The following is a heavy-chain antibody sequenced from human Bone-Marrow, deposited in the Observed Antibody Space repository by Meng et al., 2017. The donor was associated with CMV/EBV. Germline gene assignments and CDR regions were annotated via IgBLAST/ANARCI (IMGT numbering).Heavy chain of an antibody. V-gene: IGHV1-3*04. CDR1: GYTFPNYA. CDR2: INTATSYA. CDR3: ARGPYSSGWYGLVDY. Sequence: QVQLVQSGAELKKPGASVKVSCKASGYTFPNYAIHWMRQAPGQRLKWMGLINTATSYAKYSQTFQGRVTITRDTSATTAYMELSDLRSEDTTIYYCARGPYSSGWYGLVDYWGQGTLVTVSS. J-gene: IGHJ4*02. D-gene: IGHD6-19*01.